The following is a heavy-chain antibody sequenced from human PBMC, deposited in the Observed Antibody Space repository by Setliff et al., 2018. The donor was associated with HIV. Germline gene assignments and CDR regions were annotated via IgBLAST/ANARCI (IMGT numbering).Heavy chain of an antibody. D-gene: IGHD2-21*02. Sequence: SETLSLTCSVSGASITSHNWSWIRQAAGKGLEWIGRIYTRGNTNYNPSLRSRVTMSVDTSKNQFSLKVTSVTAADTAVYYCTRDLWGDDYYYNNMDVWGKGTTVTASS. CDR3: TRDLWGDDYYYNNMDV. CDR1: GASITSHN. CDR2: IYTRGNT. V-gene: IGHV4-4*07. J-gene: IGHJ6*03.